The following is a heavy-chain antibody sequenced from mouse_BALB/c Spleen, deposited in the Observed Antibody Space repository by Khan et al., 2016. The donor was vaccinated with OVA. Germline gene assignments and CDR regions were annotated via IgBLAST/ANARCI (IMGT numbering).Heavy chain of an antibody. CDR2: IDPFSGDT. D-gene: IGHD2-2*01. V-gene: IGHV1S135*01. J-gene: IGHJ3*01. Sequence: VQLKQSGPELMKPGASVKISCKASGYSFTSYYIHWVMQSHGKSLEWIGYIDPFSGDTTYNQKFKGKATLTVDKSYSTADIHLSNLTSEDSAVYYCTRHVYVAWFTYWGQGTLVTVSA. CDR3: TRHVYVAWFTY. CDR1: GYSFTSYY.